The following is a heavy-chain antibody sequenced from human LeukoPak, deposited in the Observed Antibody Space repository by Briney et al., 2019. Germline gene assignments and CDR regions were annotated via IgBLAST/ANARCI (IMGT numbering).Heavy chain of an antibody. CDR2: ISHDASDE. Sequence: GRSLRLSCTASGFSFSGYGMHWVRQAPGKGLEWLAVISHDASDEYYADSVKGRFTISRDNAKNMIYLQMISLRAEDTAVYYCVKALVGQTSGYWGQGTRGTVST. D-gene: IGHD1-26*01. CDR3: VKALVGQTSGY. CDR1: GFSFSGYG. V-gene: IGHV3-30*18. J-gene: IGHJ4*02.